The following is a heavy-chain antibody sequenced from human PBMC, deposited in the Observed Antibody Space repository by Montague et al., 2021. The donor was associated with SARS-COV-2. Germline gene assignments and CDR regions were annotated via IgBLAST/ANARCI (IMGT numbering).Heavy chain of an antibody. D-gene: IGHD5-12*01. CDR1: GGSISAYY. V-gene: IGHV4-59*01. CDR2: IYYNTGNT. J-gene: IGHJ4*02. Sequence: SETLSLTCSVSGGSISAYYWNWIRQPPGKGLEWIGYIYYNTGNTNYNPSLQSRVTISLDTSKNQFSLHLRSVTAADTALYFCARGTGYDYYFDCWGLGTLVTVSS. CDR3: ARGTGYDYYFDC.